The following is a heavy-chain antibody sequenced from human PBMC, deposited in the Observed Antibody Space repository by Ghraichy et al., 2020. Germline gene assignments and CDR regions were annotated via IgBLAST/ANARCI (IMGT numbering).Heavy chain of an antibody. J-gene: IGHJ2*01. D-gene: IGHD3-22*01. CDR1: GGSISSYY. CDR2: IFYGGST. Sequence: SETLSLTCTVSGGSISSYYWSWIRQPPGKGLEWIGYIFYGGSTNYNPSLKSRLTISVDTSKNQFSLKLSSVTAADTAVYYCATVHDSSSYYWYFDLWGRGTLVTVSS. CDR3: ATVHDSSSYYWYFDL. V-gene: IGHV4-59*01.